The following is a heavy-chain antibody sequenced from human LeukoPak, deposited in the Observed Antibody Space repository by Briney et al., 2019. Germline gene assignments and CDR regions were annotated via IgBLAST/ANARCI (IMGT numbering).Heavy chain of an antibody. V-gene: IGHV1-2*02. CDR1: GYTFTGYY. Sequence: GASVKVSCKSSGYTFTGYYMHWVRQAPGQGLEWMGWINPNSGGTNYAQKFQGRVTMTRDTSISTAYMELSRLRSDDTAVYYCARALSLHSPGIAAAGIKSWDYWGQGTLVTVSS. CDR2: INPNSGGT. J-gene: IGHJ4*02. D-gene: IGHD6-13*01. CDR3: ARALSLHSPGIAAAGIKSWDY.